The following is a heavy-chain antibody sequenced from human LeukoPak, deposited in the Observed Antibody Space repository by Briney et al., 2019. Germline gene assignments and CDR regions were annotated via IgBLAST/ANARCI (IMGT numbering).Heavy chain of an antibody. J-gene: IGHJ4*02. CDR3: ARALGYSSGWYTSFDY. D-gene: IGHD6-19*01. CDR2: INPSGDNT. V-gene: IGHV1-46*01. CDR1: GYTFTNNF. Sequence: ASVKVSCKASGYTFTNNFMHWVRQAPGQGIEWIGIINPSGDNTWYAQKFQGRVTMTRDTSTSTVYMELSSLRSEDTAVYYCARALGYSSGWYTSFDYWGQGTLVTVSS.